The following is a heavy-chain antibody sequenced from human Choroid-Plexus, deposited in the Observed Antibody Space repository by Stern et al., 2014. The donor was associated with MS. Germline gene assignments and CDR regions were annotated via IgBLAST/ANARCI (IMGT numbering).Heavy chain of an antibody. CDR3: AKDRQYLTFFFDF. V-gene: IGHV3-30*18. J-gene: IGHJ4*02. CDR1: GFSFSSFG. D-gene: IGHD2/OR15-2a*01. Sequence: QMQLVQSGGGVVQPGRPLRLSCADSGFSFSSFGMHWVRQAPGKGLEWVALISYDGSKDYADSVKGRFAISRDNSKNTLYLQMNSLRAEDTAVYYCAKDRQYLTFFFDFWGQGSLVTVSS. CDR2: ISYDGSK.